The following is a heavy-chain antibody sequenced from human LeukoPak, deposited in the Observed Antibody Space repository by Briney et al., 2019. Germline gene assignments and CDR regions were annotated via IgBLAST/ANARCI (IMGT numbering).Heavy chain of an antibody. V-gene: IGHV3-21*01. CDR2: ISSSSSYI. D-gene: IGHD3-10*01. CDR1: GFTFGDYA. CDR3: AVSITMVRGVISLGGGMDV. J-gene: IGHJ6*02. Sequence: GGSLRLSCTASGFTFGDYAMSWVRQAPGKGLEWVSSISSSSSYIYYADSVKGRFTISRDNAKNSLYLQMNSLRAEDTAVYYCAVSITMVRGVISLGGGMDVWGQGTTVTASS.